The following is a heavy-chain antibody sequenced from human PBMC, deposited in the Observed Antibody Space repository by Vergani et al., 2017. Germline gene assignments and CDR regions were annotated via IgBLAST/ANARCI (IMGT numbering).Heavy chain of an antibody. J-gene: IGHJ6*02. CDR3: ARGLRHFYFGSFAARGDGGNYYYYGMDV. V-gene: IGHV4-31*03. CDR1: GGSISSGGYY. D-gene: IGHD6-6*01. Sequence: QVQLQESGPGLVKPSQTLSLTCTVSGGSISSGGYYWSWIRQHPGKGLEWIGYIYYSGSTYYNPSLKSRVTISVDTSKNQFSLKLSSVTAADTAVYYCARGLRHFYFGSFAARGDGGNYYYYGMDVWGQGTTVTVSS. CDR2: IYYSGST.